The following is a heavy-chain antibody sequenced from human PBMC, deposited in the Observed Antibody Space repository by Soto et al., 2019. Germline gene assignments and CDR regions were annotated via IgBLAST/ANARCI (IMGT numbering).Heavy chain of an antibody. D-gene: IGHD2-15*01. V-gene: IGHV1-69*01. CDR3: ARDYVPDCSGGNCYFYF. Sequence: QVQLVQSGAEVKKPGSSVKVSCKASGGTFSRYGINWVRQAPGHGLECMGGIIPLFGTANYARNVQGRVTITADDPTSTANIELRRLRSEDTAVYYCARDYVPDCSGGNCYFYFWGQGTLVTVSS. CDR1: GGTFSRYG. J-gene: IGHJ4*02. CDR2: IIPLFGTA.